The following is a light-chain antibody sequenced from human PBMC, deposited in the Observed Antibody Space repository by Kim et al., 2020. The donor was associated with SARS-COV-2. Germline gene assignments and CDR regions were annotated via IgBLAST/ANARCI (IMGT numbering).Light chain of an antibody. CDR1: SLRSYY. V-gene: IGLV3-19*01. CDR2: GKN. Sequence: SSELTQDPAVSVALGQTVRITCQGDSLRSYYASWYQQKPGQAPVLVIYGKNNRPSGIPDRFSGSSPGNTASLTITGAQAEDEADYYCNPRDSSGNHHVVF. J-gene: IGLJ2*01. CDR3: NPRDSSGNHHVV.